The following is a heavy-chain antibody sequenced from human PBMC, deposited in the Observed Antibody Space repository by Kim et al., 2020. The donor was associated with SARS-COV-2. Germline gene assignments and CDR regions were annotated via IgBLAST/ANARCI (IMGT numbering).Heavy chain of an antibody. CDR2: IDNSGIT. J-gene: IGHJ5*02. CDR1: GGSVSSGEYY. V-gene: IGHV4-31*03. Sequence: SQTLSLTCTVSGGSVSSGEYYWSWIRQYPGKGLEWIGEIDNSGITVHNPSLKSRATISVDRSKNQLSLNLSSVTAADTAVYYCARGSRSTVATFAWFDPWGQGTLVTVSS. D-gene: IGHD4-4*01. CDR3: ARGSRSTVATFAWFDP.